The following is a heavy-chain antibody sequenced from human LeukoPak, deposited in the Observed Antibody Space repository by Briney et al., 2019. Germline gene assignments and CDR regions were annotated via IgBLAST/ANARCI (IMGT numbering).Heavy chain of an antibody. Sequence: PSETLSLTCTVSGGSISGYYWSWIRQPAGKGLEWIGRIYTSGSTNYNPSLKSRVTMSVDTSKNQFSLKLSSVTAADTAVYYCARQYHCSSTSCQLWTGNWFDPWGQGTLVTVSS. V-gene: IGHV4-4*07. J-gene: IGHJ5*02. D-gene: IGHD2-2*01. CDR2: IYTSGST. CDR1: GGSISGYY. CDR3: ARQYHCSSTSCQLWTGNWFDP.